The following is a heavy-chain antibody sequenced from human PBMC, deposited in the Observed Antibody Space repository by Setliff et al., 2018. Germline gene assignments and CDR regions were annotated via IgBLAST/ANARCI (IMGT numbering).Heavy chain of an antibody. V-gene: IGHV1-8*01. CDR1: GYTFTSYD. CDR3: ARGGVVLY. D-gene: IGHD2-8*02. CDR2: IIPFLGIA. J-gene: IGHJ4*02. Sequence: GASVKVSCKASGYTFTSYDINWVRQATGQGLEWMGGIIPFLGIANYAQKFQGRVTMTRNTSISTAYMELSSLRSEDTAVYYCARGGVVLYWGQGTLVTVSS.